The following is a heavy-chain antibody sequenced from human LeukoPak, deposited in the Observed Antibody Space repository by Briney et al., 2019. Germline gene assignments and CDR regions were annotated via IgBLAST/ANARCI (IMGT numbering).Heavy chain of an antibody. CDR2: ISSSSSTI. V-gene: IGHV3-48*04. CDR1: GFTFSSYS. Sequence: GGSLRLSCAASGFTFSSYSMNWVRQAPGKGLEWVSYISSSSSTIYYADSVKGRFTISRDNAKNSLYLQMNSLRAEDTAVYYCARDTDDYYDSSGYYYWGQGTLVTVSS. D-gene: IGHD3-22*01. J-gene: IGHJ4*02. CDR3: ARDTDDYYDSSGYYY.